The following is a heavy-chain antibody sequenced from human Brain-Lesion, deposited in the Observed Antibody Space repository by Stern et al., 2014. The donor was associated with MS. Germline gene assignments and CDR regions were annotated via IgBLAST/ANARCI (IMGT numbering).Heavy chain of an antibody. Sequence: EVQLVESGGGLVKPGGSLRLSCVASGFTFSRYDMNWVRQAPGKGLEWLSSISSSSRYTYYADSLKGRFTISRDNAKNSMYMQIHRLRAEGPAVYYCAREDYSALFDFWGLGTRVTVSS. CDR1: GFTFSRYD. D-gene: IGHD4-11*01. CDR3: AREDYSALFDF. J-gene: IGHJ4*02. CDR2: ISSSSRYT. V-gene: IGHV3-21*01.